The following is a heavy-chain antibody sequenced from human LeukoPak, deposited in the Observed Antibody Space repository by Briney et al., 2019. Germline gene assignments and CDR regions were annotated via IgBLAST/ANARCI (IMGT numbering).Heavy chain of an antibody. CDR1: GYTFTTYG. J-gene: IGHJ4*02. D-gene: IGHD4-17*01. CDR2: INPNSGGT. V-gene: IGHV1-2*02. Sequence: ASVKVSCKTSGYTFTTYGISWVRQAPGQGLEWMGWINPNSGGTNYAQKFQGRVTMTRDTSISTAYMELSRLRSDDTAVYYCARAPNGRRPFDYWGQGTLVTVSS. CDR3: ARAPNGRRPFDY.